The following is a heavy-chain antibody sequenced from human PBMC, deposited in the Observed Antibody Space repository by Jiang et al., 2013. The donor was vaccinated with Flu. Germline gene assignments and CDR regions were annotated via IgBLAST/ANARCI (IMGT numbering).Heavy chain of an antibody. J-gene: IGHJ4*02. CDR3: AKDEDSSGWYGPDY. D-gene: IGHD6-19*01. CDR1: GFTFSSYG. Sequence: GRSLRLSCAASGFTFSSYGMHWVRQAPGKGLDWVAVISYDGSIKYYADSVKGRFTISRDNSKNTLYLQMNSLRAEDTAVYYCAKDEDSSGWYGPDYWGQGTLVTVSS. V-gene: IGHV3-30*18. CDR2: ISYDGSIK.